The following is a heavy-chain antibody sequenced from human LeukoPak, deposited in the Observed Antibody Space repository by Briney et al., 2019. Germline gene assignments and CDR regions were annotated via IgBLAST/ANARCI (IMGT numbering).Heavy chain of an antibody. Sequence: GGSLRVSCAASGFIFSNYWMSWVRQAPGKGLEWVANIKQDGSEKFYVDSVKGRFTISRDNAKNSLYLQMNSLRAEDTAVYYCARAPSYGDEWGFDYWGQGTLVTVSS. CDR1: GFIFSNYW. CDR3: ARAPSYGDEWGFDY. J-gene: IGHJ4*02. V-gene: IGHV3-7*03. CDR2: IKQDGSEK. D-gene: IGHD5-18*01.